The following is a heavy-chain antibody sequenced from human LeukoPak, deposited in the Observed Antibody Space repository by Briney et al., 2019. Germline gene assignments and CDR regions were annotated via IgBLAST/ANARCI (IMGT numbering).Heavy chain of an antibody. Sequence: SETLSLTCAVYGGSFSGYYWSWIRQPPGKGLEWIGEINHSGSTNYHPSLKSRVTISVDTSKNQFSLKLSSVTAADTAVYYCARGIVGATSAFDYWGQGTLVTVSS. CDR3: ARGIVGATSAFDY. V-gene: IGHV4-34*01. CDR1: GGSFSGYY. J-gene: IGHJ4*02. CDR2: INHSGST. D-gene: IGHD1-26*01.